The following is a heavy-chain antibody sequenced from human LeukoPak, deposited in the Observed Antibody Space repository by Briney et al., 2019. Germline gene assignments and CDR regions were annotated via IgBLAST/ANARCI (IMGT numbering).Heavy chain of an antibody. V-gene: IGHV4-59*11. D-gene: IGHD1-26*01. CDR2: IYYSGST. J-gene: IGHJ3*02. CDR1: GGSISSHY. Sequence: SETLSLTCTVSGGSISSHYWSWIRQPPGKGLEWIGYIYYSGSTNYNPSLKSRVTISVDTSKNQFSLKLSSVTAADTAVYYCARGGGSYYLGAFDIWGQGTMVTVSS. CDR3: ARGGGSYYLGAFDI.